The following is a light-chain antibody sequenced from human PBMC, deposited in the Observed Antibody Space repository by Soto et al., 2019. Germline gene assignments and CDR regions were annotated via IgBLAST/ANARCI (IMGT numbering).Light chain of an antibody. CDR2: AAS. J-gene: IGKJ3*01. CDR3: EKYTRAPFT. CDR1: QGIDTY. V-gene: IGKV1-27*01. Sequence: DIQMTQSPSSLSASVGDRVTVTCRASQGIDTYLAWYQQKPGQGPKLLIYAASTLQSGVRSRFSGSGSGTDFTLTISSLQPEDVATYFCEKYTRAPFTFGPGTKVDVK.